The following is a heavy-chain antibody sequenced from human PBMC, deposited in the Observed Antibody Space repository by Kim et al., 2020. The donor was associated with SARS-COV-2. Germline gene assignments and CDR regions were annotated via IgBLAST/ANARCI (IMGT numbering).Heavy chain of an antibody. Sequence: ASVKVSCKVSGYTLTELSMHWVRQAPGKGLEWMGGFDPEDGETIYAQKFQGRVTMTEDTSTDTAYMELSSLRSEDTAVYYCATGLHRRDYGDYDRIYWYFDLWGRGTLVTVSS. J-gene: IGHJ2*01. CDR3: ATGLHRRDYGDYDRIYWYFDL. D-gene: IGHD4-17*01. V-gene: IGHV1-24*01. CDR2: FDPEDGET. CDR1: GYTLTELS.